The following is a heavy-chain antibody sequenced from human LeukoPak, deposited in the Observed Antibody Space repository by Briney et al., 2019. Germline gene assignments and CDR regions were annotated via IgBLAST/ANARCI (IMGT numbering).Heavy chain of an antibody. CDR2: IYYSGST. V-gene: IGHV4-39*07. D-gene: IGHD3-22*01. CDR1: GGSISSSSYY. J-gene: IGHJ5*02. CDR3: ARPYYYDSRIDP. Sequence: SETLSLTCTVSGGSISSSSYYWGWIRQPPGKGLEWIGSIYYSGSTYYNPSLKSRVTISVDTSKNQFSLKLSSVTAADTAVYFCARPYYYDSRIDPWGQGTLVTVSS.